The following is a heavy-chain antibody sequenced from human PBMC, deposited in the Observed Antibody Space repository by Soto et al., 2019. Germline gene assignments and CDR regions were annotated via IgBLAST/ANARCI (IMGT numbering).Heavy chain of an antibody. J-gene: IGHJ5*02. V-gene: IGHV1-8*01. D-gene: IGHD1-26*01. CDR2: MNPNSGNT. CDR1: GYTFTSFD. Sequence: VSVKVSCNASGYTFTSFDINWVRQATGQGLEWMGWMNPNSGNTGYAQKFQGRVSMTRNTSINTAYMELSSLGSEDTAVYFCTVPSVGTRISNWFDPWGQGSLVTVSS. CDR3: TVPSVGTRISNWFDP.